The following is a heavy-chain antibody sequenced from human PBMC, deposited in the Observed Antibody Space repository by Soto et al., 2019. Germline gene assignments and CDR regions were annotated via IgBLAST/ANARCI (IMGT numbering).Heavy chain of an antibody. Sequence: SQTLSLTCXISGDSVSSNSAAWNWIRQSPSRGLEWLGRTYYRSKWYYGYAVSVKSRIAIKPDTSKNQFSLQLNSVTPEDTAVYYCARIYSSSSSDMDVWGQGTTVTVSS. D-gene: IGHD6-6*01. CDR1: GDSVSSNSAA. J-gene: IGHJ6*02. CDR3: ARIYSSSSSDMDV. V-gene: IGHV6-1*01. CDR2: TYYRSKWYY.